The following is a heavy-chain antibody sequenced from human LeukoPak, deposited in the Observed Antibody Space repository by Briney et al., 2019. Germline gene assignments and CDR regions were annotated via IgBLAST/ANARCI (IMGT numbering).Heavy chain of an antibody. D-gene: IGHD3-10*01. CDR2: INPNSGGT. J-gene: IGHJ4*02. V-gene: IGHV1-2*02. CDR1: GYTFTGYY. CDR3: AREGSGELLALDY. Sequence: GASVKVSCKASGYTFTGYYMHWVRQAPGQGLEWMGWINPNSGGTNYAQKFQGRVTMTRDTSISTAYMELSRLRSEDTAVYYCAREGSGELLALDYWGQGTLVTVSS.